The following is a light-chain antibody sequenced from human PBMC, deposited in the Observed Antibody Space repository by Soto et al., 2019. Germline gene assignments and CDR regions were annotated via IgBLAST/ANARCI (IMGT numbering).Light chain of an antibody. V-gene: IGLV1-40*01. CDR3: QSYDSSLSSYV. J-gene: IGLJ1*01. Sequence: VLTQPPSVSGAPGQRVTISCTGSSSNIGAGYDVHWYQQLPGTAPKLLMYSNSNRPSGVPDRFSGSKSGSSASLAITGLQAEDEADHYCQSYDSSLSSYVFGSGTKVTVL. CDR2: SNS. CDR1: SSNIGAGYD.